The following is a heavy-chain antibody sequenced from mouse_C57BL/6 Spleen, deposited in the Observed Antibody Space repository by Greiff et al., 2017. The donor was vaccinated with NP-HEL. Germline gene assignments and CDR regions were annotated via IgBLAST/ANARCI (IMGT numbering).Heavy chain of an antibody. V-gene: IGHV1-81*01. CDR2: IYPRSGNT. Sequence: QVQLQQSGAELARPGASVKLSCKASGYTFTSYGISWVKQSTGQGLEWIGEIYPRSGNTYYNEKFKGKATLTADKSSSTAYMELRSLTSEDSAVYFCARRYGSSWYFDVWGTGTTVTVSS. J-gene: IGHJ1*03. CDR1: GYTFTSYG. CDR3: ARRYGSSWYFDV. D-gene: IGHD1-1*01.